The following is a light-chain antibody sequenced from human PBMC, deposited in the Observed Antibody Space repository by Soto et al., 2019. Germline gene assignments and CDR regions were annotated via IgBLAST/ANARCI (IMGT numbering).Light chain of an antibody. CDR2: HNS. V-gene: IGLV1-40*01. CDR1: SSNIGAGYD. J-gene: IGLJ1*01. Sequence: QSVLTQPPSVSGAPGQRVTISCTRSSSNIGAGYDVHWYQQLPGTAPKLLIYHNSNRPSGVPDRFSGSKSGTSASLAITGLQAEDEADYYCQSYARTLSGSRVFRTGTKFTVL. CDR3: QSYARTLSGSRV.